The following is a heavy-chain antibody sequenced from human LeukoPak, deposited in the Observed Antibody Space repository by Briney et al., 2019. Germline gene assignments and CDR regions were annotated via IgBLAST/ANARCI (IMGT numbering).Heavy chain of an antibody. CDR1: GFTFRSYS. Sequence: GGSLGLSCAASGFTFRSYSMNWVRQAPGKGLELVSYISRSSSTIYYADSVKGRFTISRDNSKNTLYLQMTSLRAEDTAVYSCAGSLHHNYYDSSGYYGSFDYWGQGTLVTVSS. J-gene: IGHJ4*02. CDR2: ISRSSSTI. CDR3: AGSLHHNYYDSSGYYGSFDY. V-gene: IGHV3-48*01. D-gene: IGHD3-22*01.